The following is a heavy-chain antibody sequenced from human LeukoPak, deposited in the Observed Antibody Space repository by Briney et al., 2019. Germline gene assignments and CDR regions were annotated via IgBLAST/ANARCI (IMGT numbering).Heavy chain of an antibody. D-gene: IGHD3-22*01. J-gene: IGHJ4*02. CDR3: ARARRRSGYYLG. CDR2: IWYDGSNK. Sequence: GRSLRLSCAASGFTFSSYGMPWVRQAPGKGLEWVAVIWYDGSNKYYVDSVKGRFTISRDNSKNTLYLQMNSLRAEDTAVYYCARARRRSGYYLGWGQGTLVTVSS. CDR1: GFTFSSYG. V-gene: IGHV3-33*01.